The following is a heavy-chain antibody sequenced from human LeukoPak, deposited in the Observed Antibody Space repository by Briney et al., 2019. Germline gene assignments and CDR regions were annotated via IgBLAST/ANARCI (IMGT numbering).Heavy chain of an antibody. V-gene: IGHV4-31*03. CDR2: IYYSGST. J-gene: IGHJ5*02. CDR3: ARENRGVRFDP. D-gene: IGHD3-10*01. Sequence: SETLSLTCTVSGGSISSGGYYWSWIRQHPGTGLEWIGYIYYSGSTYCNPSLKSRVTISVDTSKNQFSLKLSSVTAADTAVYYCARENRGVRFDPWGQGTLVTVSS. CDR1: GGSISSGGYY.